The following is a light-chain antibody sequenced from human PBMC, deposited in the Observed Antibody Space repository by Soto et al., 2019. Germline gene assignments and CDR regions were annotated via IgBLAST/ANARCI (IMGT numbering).Light chain of an antibody. V-gene: IGKV3-20*01. Sequence: IILTQSPGTLSLSPGERVTLSCKASQTINNNYVAWYQQRPGRAPRLLVYGASARATGIPDGFRGSGAGTDFTLTISRLEPEDFAVYYCQHHGDLIGFGGGTKV. CDR3: QHHGDLIG. CDR1: QTINNNY. CDR2: GAS. J-gene: IGKJ4*01.